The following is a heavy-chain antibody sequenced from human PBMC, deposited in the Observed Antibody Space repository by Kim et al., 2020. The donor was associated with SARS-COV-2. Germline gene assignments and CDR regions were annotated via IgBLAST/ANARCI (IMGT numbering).Heavy chain of an antibody. Sequence: GGSLRLSCAASGFTFSSYSMNWVRQAPGKGLEWVSSISSSSSYIYYADSVKGRFTISRDNAKNSLYLQMNSLRAEDTAVYYCARDLGGYNPGESYWGQGTLVTVSS. CDR3: ARDLGGYNPGESY. CDR1: GFTFSSYS. CDR2: ISSSSSYI. V-gene: IGHV3-21*01. D-gene: IGHD5-12*01. J-gene: IGHJ4*02.